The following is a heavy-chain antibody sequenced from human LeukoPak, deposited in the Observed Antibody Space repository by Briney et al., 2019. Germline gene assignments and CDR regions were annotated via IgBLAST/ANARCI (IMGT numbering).Heavy chain of an antibody. V-gene: IGHV3-74*01. Sequence: GGSLRLPHAASGFTFRRYWIHWVRQAPGKGPVWVSGINSDGSSTNYADSVKGRFTITRGNAENTLYHQMNSLRAEDTAVLYCARKAAGLTFDYWGQGTLVTVSS. J-gene: IGHJ4*02. CDR2: INSDGSST. CDR3: ARKAAGLTFDY. D-gene: IGHD6-13*01. CDR1: GFTFRRYW.